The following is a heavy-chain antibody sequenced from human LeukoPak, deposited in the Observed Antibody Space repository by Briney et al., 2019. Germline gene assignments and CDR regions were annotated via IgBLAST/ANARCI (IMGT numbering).Heavy chain of an antibody. CDR1: GFTFSSYV. J-gene: IGHJ4*02. D-gene: IGHD1-1*01. CDR3: AKDHDSVGPPFDY. V-gene: IGHV3-30*02. CDR2: IRYDGSNK. Sequence: PGRSLRLSCAASGFTFSSYVMHWVRQAPGKGLEWVAFIRYDGSNKYYADSVKGRFTISRDDSKNTLYLQMNSLRAEDTAVYYCAKDHDSVGPPFDYWGQGTLVTVSS.